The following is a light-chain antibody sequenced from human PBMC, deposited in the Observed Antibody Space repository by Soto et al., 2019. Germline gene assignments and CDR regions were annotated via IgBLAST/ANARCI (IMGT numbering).Light chain of an antibody. Sequence: EIVMTQSPATLSVSPGERATLSCRASQSVSGNLAWYQQKPGQAPRLLIHGASTRATGIPARFSGSGSGTEFTLTISSLQSEDVAVYYCQQYSNWPPYTFGQGTKLEIK. CDR2: GAS. CDR3: QQYSNWPPYT. J-gene: IGKJ2*01. V-gene: IGKV3-15*01. CDR1: QSVSGN.